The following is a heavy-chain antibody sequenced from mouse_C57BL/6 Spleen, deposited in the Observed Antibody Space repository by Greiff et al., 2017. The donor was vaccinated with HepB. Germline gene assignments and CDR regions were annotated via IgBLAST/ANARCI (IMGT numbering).Heavy chain of an antibody. CDR1: GYSITSGYY. CDR3: ARVVAGAMDY. D-gene: IGHD1-1*01. J-gene: IGHJ4*01. CDR2: ISYDGSN. Sequence: EVKLLESGPGLVKPSQSLSLTCSVTGYSITSGYYWNWIRQFPGNKLEWMGYISYDGSNNYNPSLKNRISITRDTSKNQFFLKLNSVTTEDTATYYCARVVAGAMDYWGQGTSVTVSS. V-gene: IGHV3-6*01.